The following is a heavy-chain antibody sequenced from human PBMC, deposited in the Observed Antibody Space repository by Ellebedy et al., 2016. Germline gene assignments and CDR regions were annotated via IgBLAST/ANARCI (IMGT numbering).Heavy chain of an antibody. V-gene: IGHV3-9*01. CDR2: ISWNSGSI. CDR3: AKDAGSYRVDAFDI. D-gene: IGHD3-16*02. J-gene: IGHJ3*02. Sequence: GGSLRLSCAASGFTFDDYAMHWVRQAPGKGLEWVSGISWNSGSIGYADSVKGRFTISRDNAKNSLYLQMNSLRAEDTALYYCAKDAGSYRVDAFDIWGQGTMVTVSS. CDR1: GFTFDDYA.